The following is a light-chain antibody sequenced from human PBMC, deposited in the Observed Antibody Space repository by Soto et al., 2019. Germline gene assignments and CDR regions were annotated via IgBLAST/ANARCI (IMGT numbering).Light chain of an antibody. Sequence: ETVMTQSPATLSMSPGERVTLSCRASQSVSTNVAWYQQKPGQAPRLLIYGASTRATGIPPRFSGSGYATEFTLTISSLHTEDFAVYYCQQYNYRPPYTFGQGTKLEMK. CDR1: QSVSTN. J-gene: IGKJ2*01. CDR3: QQYNYRPPYT. CDR2: GAS. V-gene: IGKV3-15*01.